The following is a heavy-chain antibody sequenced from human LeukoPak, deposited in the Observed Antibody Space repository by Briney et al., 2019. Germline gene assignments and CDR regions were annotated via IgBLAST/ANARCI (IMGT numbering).Heavy chain of an antibody. V-gene: IGHV4-38-2*02. CDR1: GYSISSGYY. Sequence: SETLPLTCSVSGYSISSGYYWGWIRQPPGKGLEWIGSIYHSGSTYYNTSLKSRVTISVDTSKNQFSLKLNSVTAADTAVYYCAREGSGYYYYYMDVWGKGTTVTVSS. CDR2: IYHSGST. CDR3: AREGSGYYYYYMDV. J-gene: IGHJ6*03. D-gene: IGHD3-10*01.